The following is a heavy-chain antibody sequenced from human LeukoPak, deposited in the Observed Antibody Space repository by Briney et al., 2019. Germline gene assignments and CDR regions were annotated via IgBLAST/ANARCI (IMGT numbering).Heavy chain of an antibody. CDR3: ARVPVGGNRAFDI. V-gene: IGHV3-74*01. J-gene: IGHJ3*02. Sequence: GGSLRLSCAASGFTLSSYWMHWVRQGPEKGLVWVSRINDHGSSTDYADSVKGRFTISRDNGKNTLYLQMNSLRAEDTAVYYCARVPVGGNRAFDIWGQGTMVTVSS. CDR2: INDHGSST. D-gene: IGHD6-19*01. CDR1: GFTLSSYW.